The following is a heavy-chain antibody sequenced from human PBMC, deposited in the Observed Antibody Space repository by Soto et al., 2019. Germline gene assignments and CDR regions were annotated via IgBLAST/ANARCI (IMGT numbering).Heavy chain of an antibody. CDR1: GFTVSSNY. CDR3: ATFKGYYDSSGYPPDY. J-gene: IGHJ4*02. Sequence: GGSLILSCAASGFTVSSNYMSWVRQAPGKGLEWVSVIYSGGSTYYADSVKGRFTISRDNSKNTLYLQMNSLRAEDTAVYYCATFKGYYDSSGYPPDYWGQGTLVTVSS. CDR2: IYSGGST. D-gene: IGHD3-22*01. V-gene: IGHV3-66*01.